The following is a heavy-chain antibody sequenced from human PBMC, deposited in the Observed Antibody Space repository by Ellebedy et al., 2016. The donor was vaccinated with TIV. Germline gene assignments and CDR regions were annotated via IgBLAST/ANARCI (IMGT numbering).Heavy chain of an antibody. CDR1: GFTFINYG. CDR3: AMNSSGWYGLDY. Sequence: PGGSLRLSCAASGFTFINYGMHWVRRAPGKGLEWVALMLYDGSFIYYSDSVKGRFTISRDNSKNTLYLQMSSVRVEDTAVYYCAMNSSGWYGLDYWGQGALVTVSS. D-gene: IGHD6-19*01. CDR2: MLYDGSFI. V-gene: IGHV3-30*02. J-gene: IGHJ4*02.